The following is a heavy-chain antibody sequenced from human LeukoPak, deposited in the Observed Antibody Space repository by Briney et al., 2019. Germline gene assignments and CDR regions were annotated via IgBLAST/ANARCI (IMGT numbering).Heavy chain of an antibody. CDR1: GYTFTGYC. CDR2: INPNSGGT. J-gene: IGHJ3*02. D-gene: IGHD1-14*01. Sequence: ASVKVSCKASGYTFTGYCIHWVRQAPGQGLEWMGWINPNSGGTNYAQKFQGRVTMTEDTSTDTAYMELSSLRSEDTAVYYCATVFYNPRTYAFDIWGQGTMVTVSS. V-gene: IGHV1-2*02. CDR3: ATVFYNPRTYAFDI.